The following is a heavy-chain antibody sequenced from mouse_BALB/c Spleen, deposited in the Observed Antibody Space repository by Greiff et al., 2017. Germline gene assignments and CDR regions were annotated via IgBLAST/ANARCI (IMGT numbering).Heavy chain of an antibody. CDR3: AREDYYGSSAFAY. J-gene: IGHJ3*01. CDR2: ISSGGST. D-gene: IGHD1-1*01. CDR1: GFTFSSYA. V-gene: IGHV5-6-5*01. Sequence: EVQRVESGGGLVKPGGSLKLSCAASGFTFSSYAMSWVRQTPEKRLEWVASISSGGSTYYPDSVKGRFTISRDNARNILYLQMSSLRSEDTAMYYYAREDYYGSSAFAYWGQGTLVTVSA.